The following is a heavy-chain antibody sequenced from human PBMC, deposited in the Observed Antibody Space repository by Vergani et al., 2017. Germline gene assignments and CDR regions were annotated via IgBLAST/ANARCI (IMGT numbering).Heavy chain of an antibody. CDR3: VRHTTYPDS. J-gene: IGHJ4*02. V-gene: IGHV5-51*01. D-gene: IGHD1-1*01. CDR1: EYSFGNYW. Sequence: EVELVQSGPEMRKPGESLKISCKGSEYSFGNYWIGWVRQMPGKGLEWMGIIYPADSDTRYSPSFQGQVTISADKSISTAFLQWDSLKASDTALYYCVRHTTYPDSWGQGTLVTVSS. CDR2: IYPADSDT.